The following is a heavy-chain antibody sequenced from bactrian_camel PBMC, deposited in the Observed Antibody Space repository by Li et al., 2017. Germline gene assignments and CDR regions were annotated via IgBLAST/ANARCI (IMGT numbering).Heavy chain of an antibody. CDR1: GFTFSRYC. Sequence: DVQLVESGGGLVQPGGSLRLSCAASGFTFSRYCMGWFRQAPGKEREGVANIRHPGIENYADSVKGRFTISQDNAKNTVYLQMDSLKPEDTAVYYCVRGPGVDYGFADWGQGTQVTVS. J-gene: IGHJ4*01. D-gene: IGHD5*01. CDR2: NIRHPGIE. V-gene: IGHV3S40*01. CDR3: VRGPGVDYGFAD.